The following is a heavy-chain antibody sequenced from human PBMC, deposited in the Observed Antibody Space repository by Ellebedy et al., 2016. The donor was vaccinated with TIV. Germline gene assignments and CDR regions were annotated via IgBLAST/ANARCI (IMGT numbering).Heavy chain of an antibody. V-gene: IGHV3-74*01. CDR3: AIYCGSASCYQSTGP. D-gene: IGHD2-2*01. CDR2: INSDGTGT. J-gene: IGHJ5*02. Sequence: PGGSLRLSCAASGFTFNKYWMHWVRQAPGKGLVWVSYINSDGTGTSYADSVKGRFTISRDNAKNTLYLQMNSLRAEDTAVYYCAIYCGSASCYQSTGPWGQGTLVTVST. CDR1: GFTFNKYW.